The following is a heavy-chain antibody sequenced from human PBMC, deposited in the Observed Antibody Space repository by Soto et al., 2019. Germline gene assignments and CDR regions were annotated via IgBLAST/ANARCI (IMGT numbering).Heavy chain of an antibody. V-gene: IGHV3-48*01. CDR1: GFTFSSYS. CDR2: ISSSSSTI. CDR3: ARHPERIAEIGWFDP. J-gene: IGHJ5*02. Sequence: EVQLVESGGGLVQPGGSLRLSCAASGFTFSSYSMNWVRQAPGKGLEWASYISSSSSTIYYADSVKGRFTISRDNAKNSLYLQMNSLRAKDTAVYYCARHPERIAEIGWFDPWGQGTLVTVSS. D-gene: IGHD6-13*01.